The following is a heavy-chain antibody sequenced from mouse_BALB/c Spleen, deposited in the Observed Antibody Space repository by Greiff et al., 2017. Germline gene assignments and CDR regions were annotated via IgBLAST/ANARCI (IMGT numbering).Heavy chain of an antibody. V-gene: IGHV14-4*02. CDR3: NGGLPPVDY. CDR1: GFNIKDYY. Sequence: DVKLQESGAELVRSGASVKLSCTASGFNIKDYYMHWVKQRPEQGLEWIGWIDPENGDTEYAPKFQGKGTMTADTSSNTAYLQLSSLTSEDTAVYYCNGGLPPVDYGGQGTTLTVSS. J-gene: IGHJ2*01. CDR2: IDPENGDT. D-gene: IGHD2-2*01.